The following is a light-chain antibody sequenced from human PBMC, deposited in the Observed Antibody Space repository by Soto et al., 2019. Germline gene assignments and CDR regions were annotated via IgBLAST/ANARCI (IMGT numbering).Light chain of an antibody. V-gene: IGKV3-11*01. J-gene: IGKJ1*01. CDR3: QQRSNWPWT. Sequence: EIVLTQSPATLSLSPGERATLSCRASQSVSNFLAWYQQKPGQAPRLLISDASNRTPGIPGRFSGSGSGTDFSLTISSLEPEDFAVYYCQQRSNWPWTFGQGTKLEIQ. CDR2: DAS. CDR1: QSVSNF.